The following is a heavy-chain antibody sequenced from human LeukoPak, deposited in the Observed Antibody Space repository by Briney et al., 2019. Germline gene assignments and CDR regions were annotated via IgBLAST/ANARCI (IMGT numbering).Heavy chain of an antibody. CDR3: ARYPIGFDP. Sequence: SETLSLTCAVYGGSFSGYYWSWIRRPPGKGLEWIGEINHSGSTNYNPSLRSRVTISVDTSKNQFSLKLSSVTAADTAVYYCARYPIGFDPWGQGTLVTVSS. CDR1: GGSFSGYY. CDR2: INHSGST. V-gene: IGHV4-34*01. J-gene: IGHJ5*02. D-gene: IGHD2-2*01.